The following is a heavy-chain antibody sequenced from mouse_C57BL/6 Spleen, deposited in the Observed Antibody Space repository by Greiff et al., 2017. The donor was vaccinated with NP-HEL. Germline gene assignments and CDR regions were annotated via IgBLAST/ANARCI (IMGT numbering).Heavy chain of an antibody. J-gene: IGHJ2*01. CDR2: INSNGGST. CDR3: ARMARTIN. Sequence: EVQLVESGGGLVQPGGSLKLSCAASGFTFSSYGMSWVRQTPDKRLELVATINSNGGSTYYPDSVKGRFTFSRDNAKNTLYLQMSSLKSEYTAMYYGARMARTINWGQGTTLAVAS. CDR1: GFTFSSYG. V-gene: IGHV5-6-3*01.